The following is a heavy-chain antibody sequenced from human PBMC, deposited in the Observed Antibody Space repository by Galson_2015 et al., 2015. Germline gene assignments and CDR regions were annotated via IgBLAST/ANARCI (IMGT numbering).Heavy chain of an antibody. D-gene: IGHD3-3*01. CDR1: GFTFSRYG. CDR2: INDVGSTV. CDR3: AREQIPEFFGVVFPQWHLDF. V-gene: IGHV3-48*02. Sequence: SLRLSCAASGFTFSRYGMNWVRQAPGKGLEWVSYINDVGSTVYFADSVTGRFTISRDNAKNSLYLQMNSLRDEDTAVYYCAREQIPEFFGVVFPQWHLDFWGQGILVTVSS. J-gene: IGHJ4*02.